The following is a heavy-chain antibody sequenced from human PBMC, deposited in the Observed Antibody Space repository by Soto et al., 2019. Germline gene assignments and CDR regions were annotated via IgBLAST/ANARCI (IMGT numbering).Heavy chain of an antibody. CDR1: GFTFNNYA. D-gene: IGHD1-1*01. CDR2: ISHSGGTT. V-gene: IGHV3-23*01. Sequence: EVQLLESGGGSVQPGGSLRLSCVSSGFTFNNYAMHWVRRPPGKGLEWVSSISHSGGTTYYADSVKGRFAIAIDSLLNTLYLQMHSLRAEDTAVYYCAKGRGQNWNVDYWGYGTLVTVSP. J-gene: IGHJ4*01. CDR3: AKGRGQNWNVDY.